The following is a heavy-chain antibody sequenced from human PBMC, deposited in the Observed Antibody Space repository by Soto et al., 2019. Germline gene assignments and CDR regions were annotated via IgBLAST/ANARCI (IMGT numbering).Heavy chain of an antibody. Sequence: GAPVKVSCKASGGTFSSYAISWVRQAPGQGLEWMGGIIPIFGTANYAQKFQGRVTITADESTSTAYMELSSLRSEDTAVYYCARLYCSSTSCYHGMDVWGQGTTVTVSS. CDR3: ARLYCSSTSCYHGMDV. CDR2: IIPIFGTA. CDR1: GGTFSSYA. D-gene: IGHD2-2*01. V-gene: IGHV1-69*13. J-gene: IGHJ6*02.